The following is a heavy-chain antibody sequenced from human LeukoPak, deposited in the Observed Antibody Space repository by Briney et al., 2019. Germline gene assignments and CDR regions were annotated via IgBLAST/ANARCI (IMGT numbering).Heavy chain of an antibody. CDR3: ARQRAVAGIADAFDI. CDR1: GGSISSSSYY. D-gene: IGHD6-19*01. Sequence: SETLSLTCTVSGGSISSSSYYWGRSRQPPGKGLEWIGGIYYSGSTYYNPSLKSRVTISVDTSKNQFSLKLSSVTAADTAVYYCARQRAVAGIADAFDIWGQGTMVTVSS. V-gene: IGHV4-39*01. CDR2: IYYSGST. J-gene: IGHJ3*02.